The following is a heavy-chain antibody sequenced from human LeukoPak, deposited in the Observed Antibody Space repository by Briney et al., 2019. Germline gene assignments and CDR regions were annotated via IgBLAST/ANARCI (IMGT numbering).Heavy chain of an antibody. CDR3: AQGITAYTNYDWFDP. CDR2: MNPNSGDT. Sequence: GGSVKVSCKASGYTFASYDNNWVRQATGQGLEWMGWMNPNSGDTGYAQKFQGRVTMTRNTSISTAYMELSSLRSEDTAVYYCAQGITAYTNYDWFDPWGQGTLVTVSS. D-gene: IGHD4-11*01. CDR1: GYTFASYD. V-gene: IGHV1-8*01. J-gene: IGHJ5*02.